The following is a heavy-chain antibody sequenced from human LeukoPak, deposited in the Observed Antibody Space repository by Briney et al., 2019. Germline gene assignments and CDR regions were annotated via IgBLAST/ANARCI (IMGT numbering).Heavy chain of an antibody. J-gene: IGHJ3*02. CDR2: ISSSGSTI. D-gene: IGHD6-13*01. Sequence: PGGSLRLSCAASGFTFSDYYMSWIRQAPGKGLEWVSYISSSGSTIYYADSVKGRFTISRDNAKNSLYLQMNSLRAEDTAVYYCARDVRIAAPTSDAFDIWGQGTMVTVSS. CDR3: ARDVRIAAPTSDAFDI. V-gene: IGHV3-11*01. CDR1: GFTFSDYY.